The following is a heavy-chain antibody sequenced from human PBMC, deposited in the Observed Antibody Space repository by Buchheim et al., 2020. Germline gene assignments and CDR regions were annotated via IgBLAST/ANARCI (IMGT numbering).Heavy chain of an antibody. J-gene: IGHJ6*02. CDR1: TDSLRGYY. V-gene: IGHV4-59*01. Sequence: QVQLQESGPGLVKPSETLSLTCTVSTDSLRGYYWSWIRQTPGMGLEWIGYVYNSGTTKYNPSLESRVTIAVDTSKKRLYLKLTSVTAADTADYYCARDLGVTMVGGVTVMSGFDVWGQGTT. CDR2: VYNSGTT. D-gene: IGHD3-10*01. CDR3: ARDLGVTMVGGVTVMSGFDV.